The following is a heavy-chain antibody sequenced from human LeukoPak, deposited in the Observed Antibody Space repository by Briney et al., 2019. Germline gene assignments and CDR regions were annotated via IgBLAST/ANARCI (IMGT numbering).Heavy chain of an antibody. V-gene: IGHV3-64D*06. D-gene: IGHD5-12*01. Sequence: GGSLRLSCSASGFIFSSYAMHWVRQAPGRGLDYVSAITSDGGTTYYADSVKGRFTISRDNYRNTLYLQMSSLRVEDTAVYFCLKDEAGYSGYWGQGTLVTVSS. CDR2: ITSDGGTT. CDR1: GFIFSSYA. J-gene: IGHJ4*02. CDR3: LKDEAGYSGY.